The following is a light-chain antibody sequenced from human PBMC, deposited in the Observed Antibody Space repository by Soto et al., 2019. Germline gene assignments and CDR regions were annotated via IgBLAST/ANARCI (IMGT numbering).Light chain of an antibody. J-gene: IGKJ1*01. Sequence: EIVMTQSPATLSVSPGERATLSCRASQSVSSNLAWYQQKPGQAPRLLIYGASTRATGIPARFSGSGSGTEFTLIISSLQSEDFAVYYCQQYNNWPGWAFGQGTKVEIK. CDR3: QQYNNWPGWA. CDR1: QSVSSN. V-gene: IGKV3-15*01. CDR2: GAS.